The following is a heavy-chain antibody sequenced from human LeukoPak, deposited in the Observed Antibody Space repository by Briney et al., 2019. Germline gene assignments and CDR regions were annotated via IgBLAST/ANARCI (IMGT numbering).Heavy chain of an antibody. V-gene: IGHV3-23*01. CDR1: GFTFSSYA. D-gene: IGHD2-21*02. CDR3: AKTLAYCGGDCYPGDAFDI. CDR2: ISGSGGST. Sequence: GGSLRLSCAASGFTFSSYAMSWVRQAPGKGLGWVSAISGSGGSTYYADSVKGRFTISRDNSKNTLYLQMNSLRAEDTAVYYCAKTLAYCGGDCYPGDAFDIWGQGTMVTVSS. J-gene: IGHJ3*02.